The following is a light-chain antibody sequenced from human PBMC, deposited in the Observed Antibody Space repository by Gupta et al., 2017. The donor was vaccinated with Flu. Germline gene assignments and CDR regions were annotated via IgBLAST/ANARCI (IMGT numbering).Light chain of an antibody. CDR3: QQRSNCPPYT. V-gene: IGKV3-11*01. CDR2: GAS. Sequence: EIVLTQSPATLSFSPGERATLSVRTSQSLSKYLAWYQQKPGQAPSLLINGASNRHTVIPARFSGSECGTYVSLTISSREPEDFAGYYFQQRSNCPPYTFGQGTKLEIK. CDR1: QSLSKY. J-gene: IGKJ2*01.